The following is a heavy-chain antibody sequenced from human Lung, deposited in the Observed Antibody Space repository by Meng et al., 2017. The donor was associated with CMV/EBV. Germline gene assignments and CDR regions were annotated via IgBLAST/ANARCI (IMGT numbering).Heavy chain of an antibody. CDR1: GYYISSGYY. CDR2: IHHSGST. V-gene: IGHV4-38-2*02. J-gene: IGHJ5*02. D-gene: IGHD2/OR15-2a*01. CDR3: ARVHRILNWFAP. Sequence: SETLSLXCTVSGYYISSGYYWGWIRQSPEKEVEWIGSIHHSGSTYYNPSLKSRVTISMDAPNDQFSLNLNSVTAADTAVYYCARVHRILNWFAPWGREILVTVSS.